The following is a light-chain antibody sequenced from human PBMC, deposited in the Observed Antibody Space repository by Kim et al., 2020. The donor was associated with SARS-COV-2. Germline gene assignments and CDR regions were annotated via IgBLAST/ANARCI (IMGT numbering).Light chain of an antibody. CDR2: AAS. J-gene: IGKJ4*01. CDR3: QQSYSLVT. CDR1: QNIGKN. V-gene: IGKV1-39*01. Sequence: DIQMTQYPSSLSASVDRVTINCRASQNIGKNLNWYQQKSGKVPKVLIFAASFLQTGVPSRFSGSGSGTDFTLSINSLHPEDIATYYCQQSYSLVTFGGGTKVDIK.